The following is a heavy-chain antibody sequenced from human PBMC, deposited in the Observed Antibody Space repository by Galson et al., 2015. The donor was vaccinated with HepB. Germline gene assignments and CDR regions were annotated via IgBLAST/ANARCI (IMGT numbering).Heavy chain of an antibody. CDR3: ARDSYNSGWTRFDY. J-gene: IGHJ4*02. Sequence: QSGAEVKKPGESLQISCKGSGYSFTSYWIAWVRQVPGKGLEWMGLIYPGDSDTRYSPSFQGQAIISADKSISTAYLQWSSLKASDTAMYYCARDSYNSGWTRFDYWGQGTLVTVSS. CDR2: IYPGDSDT. CDR1: GYSFTSYW. V-gene: IGHV5-51*01. D-gene: IGHD6-19*01.